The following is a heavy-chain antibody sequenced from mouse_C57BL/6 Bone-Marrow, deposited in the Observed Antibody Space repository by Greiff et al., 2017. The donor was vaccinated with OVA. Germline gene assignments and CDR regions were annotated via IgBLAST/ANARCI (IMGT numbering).Heavy chain of an antibody. CDR3: TSGTLAWFAY. J-gene: IGHJ3*01. D-gene: IGHD4-1*01. V-gene: IGHV14-4*01. CDR2: IDPENGDT. Sequence: EVQLQESGAELVRPGASVKLSCTASGFNIKDDYMHWVKQRPEQGLEWIGWIDPENGDTEYASKFQGKATITADTSSNTAYLQLSSLTSEDTAVYYCTSGTLAWFAYWGQGTLVTVS. CDR1: GFNIKDDY.